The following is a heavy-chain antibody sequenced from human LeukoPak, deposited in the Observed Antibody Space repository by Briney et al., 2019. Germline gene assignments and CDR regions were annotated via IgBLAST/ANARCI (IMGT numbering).Heavy chain of an antibody. Sequence: GGTLRLSCAASGFDLSTYEMNWVRQAPGRGLEWIADITISGHTKNYADSVKGRFTISRDNARTSLYLQMNSLRVEDTGVYYCARGDPHADLWGQGTLVTVSS. CDR2: ITISGHTK. V-gene: IGHV3-48*03. CDR1: GFDLSTYE. CDR3: ARGDPHADL. J-gene: IGHJ5*02.